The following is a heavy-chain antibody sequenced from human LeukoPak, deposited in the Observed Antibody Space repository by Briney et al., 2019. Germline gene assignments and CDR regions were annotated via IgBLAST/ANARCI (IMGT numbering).Heavy chain of an antibody. CDR2: IRAGGSDS. CDR1: GFTFGNYA. D-gene: IGHD5-12*01. CDR3: AKGASSYGGSSRGAFDY. V-gene: IGHV3-23*01. J-gene: IGHJ4*02. Sequence: GGSLRLSCAASGFTFGNYAMSWVRQAPGKGLGWVSAIRAGGSDSFYADSVKGRFTISRDNSKNTLSLQMNSLRAEDTAVYYCAKGASSYGGSSRGAFDYWGQGTLVTVSS.